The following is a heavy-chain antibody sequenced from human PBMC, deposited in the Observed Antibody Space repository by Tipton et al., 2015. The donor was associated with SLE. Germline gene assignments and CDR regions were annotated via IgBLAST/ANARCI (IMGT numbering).Heavy chain of an antibody. Sequence: RSLRLSCAASGFTFSSYARHCVRQAPGKGLEWVAVISYDGSNKYYADSVKGRFTISRDNGKNSLYLQMNSLRAEDTAVYYCARRITVTGFDYWGQGTLVTVSS. V-gene: IGHV3-30-3*01. CDR2: ISYDGSNK. CDR3: ARRITVTGFDY. J-gene: IGHJ4*02. D-gene: IGHD4-17*01. CDR1: GFTFSSYA.